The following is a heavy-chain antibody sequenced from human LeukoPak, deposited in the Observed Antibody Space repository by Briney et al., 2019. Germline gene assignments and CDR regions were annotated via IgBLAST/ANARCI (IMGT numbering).Heavy chain of an antibody. CDR3: ARGRYSRHFDY. J-gene: IGHJ4*02. Sequence: GGSLILSCAASGFTLSTYEMNWVRQAPGKGLEWVSYISSSGSTTHYADSVMGRFTISRDNAKNSLYLQMNSLRAEDTAVYYCARGRYSRHFDYWGQGTLVTVSS. V-gene: IGHV3-48*03. CDR2: ISSSGSTT. D-gene: IGHD6-13*01. CDR1: GFTLSTYE.